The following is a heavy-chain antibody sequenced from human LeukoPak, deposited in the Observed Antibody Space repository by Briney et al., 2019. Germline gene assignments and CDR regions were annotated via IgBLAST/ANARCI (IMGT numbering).Heavy chain of an antibody. CDR2: IYYSGST. CDR1: GGSISSSNYY. CDR3: ARAVSSYYDFWSGYYHDAFDI. Sequence: SETLSLTCTVSGGSISSSNYYWGWIRQPPGKGLEWIGSIYYSGSTYYNPSLKSRVTISVDTSKNQFSLKLSSVTAADTAVYYCARAVSSYYDFWSGYYHDAFDIWGQGTMVTVSS. V-gene: IGHV4-39*07. D-gene: IGHD3-3*01. J-gene: IGHJ3*02.